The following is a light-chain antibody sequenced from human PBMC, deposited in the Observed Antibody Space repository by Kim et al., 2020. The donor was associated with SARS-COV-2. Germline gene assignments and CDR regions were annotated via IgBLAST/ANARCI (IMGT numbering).Light chain of an antibody. CDR1: RSICNH. CDR3: QQSDITPYT. Sequence: DIQMTQSPSSLSASVGDRVTITCRASRSICNHLNWYQQRPGKAPNLLIYAASNLQTGVSSRFSGSESGTDFTLSIRNLQPEDSATYYCQQSDITPYTFGQGTKLEI. J-gene: IGKJ2*01. V-gene: IGKV1-39*01. CDR2: AAS.